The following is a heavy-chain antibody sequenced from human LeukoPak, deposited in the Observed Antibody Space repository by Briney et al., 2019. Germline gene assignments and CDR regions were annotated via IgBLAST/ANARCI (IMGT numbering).Heavy chain of an antibody. V-gene: IGHV4-30-2*01. Sequence: SQTLSLTCTVSGGSISSGGYYWSWIRQPPGKGLEWIGYIYHSGSTYYNPSLKSRVTISVDRSKNQFSLKPSSVTAADTAVYYCAREEIYFDYWGQGTLVTVSS. CDR1: GGSISSGGYY. CDR3: AREEIYFDY. D-gene: IGHD5-24*01. J-gene: IGHJ4*02. CDR2: IYHSGST.